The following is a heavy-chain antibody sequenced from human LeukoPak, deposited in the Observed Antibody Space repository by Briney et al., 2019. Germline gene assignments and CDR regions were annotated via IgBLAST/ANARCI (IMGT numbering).Heavy chain of an antibody. CDR2: ISWNSGSI. J-gene: IGHJ6*02. Sequence: GRSLRLSCAASGFTFDDYAMHWVRQAPGKGLEWVSGISWNSGSIGYADSVKGRFTISRDNAKNSLYLQMNSLRAEDTALYYCAKGYGSGKNTYFYYYGMDVWGQGTTVTVSS. D-gene: IGHD3-10*01. CDR3: AKGYGSGKNTYFYYYGMDV. CDR1: GFTFDDYA. V-gene: IGHV3-9*01.